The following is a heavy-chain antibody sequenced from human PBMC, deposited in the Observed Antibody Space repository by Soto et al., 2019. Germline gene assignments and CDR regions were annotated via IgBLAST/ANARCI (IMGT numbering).Heavy chain of an antibody. CDR3: VRGDHTLTGYKYYGMDV. CDR2: IGNSGET. J-gene: IGHJ6*02. V-gene: IGHV3-13*01. D-gene: IGHD3-9*01. CDR1: GFTFSSSV. Sequence: EVQLVESGGDFIQPGGSLRLSCAAFGFTFSSSVMHCVRHGPAKGLEWVSSIGNSGETLYSGSVKGRFTVSRENGNSSLYLQMYDLRAEDTAVYYCVRGDHTLTGYKYYGMDVWGQGNTVTVSS.